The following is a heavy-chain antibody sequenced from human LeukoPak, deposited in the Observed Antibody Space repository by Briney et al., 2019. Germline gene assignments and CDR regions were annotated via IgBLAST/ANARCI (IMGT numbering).Heavy chain of an antibody. D-gene: IGHD5-24*01. CDR2: LYPGDSDN. CDR3: ARASRDGYNQNFDY. J-gene: IGHJ4*02. CDR1: GYXFFSNYW. Sequence: GESLKISCNAYGYXFFSNYWVAWVRQMPGKGLEWMGILYPGDSDNRYSPSFQGQVTISADRSISTAYLHWSSLKVSDTAMYYCARASRDGYNQNFDYWGQGTLVTVSS. V-gene: IGHV5-51*01.